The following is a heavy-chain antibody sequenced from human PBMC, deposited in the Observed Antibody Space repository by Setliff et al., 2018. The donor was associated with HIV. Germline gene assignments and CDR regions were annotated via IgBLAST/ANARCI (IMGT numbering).Heavy chain of an antibody. CDR2: MHSSGST. D-gene: IGHD1-26*01. CDR3: ARGEPNVNDAFDL. Sequence: SETLSLTCTVSGGSIDSYYCTWIRHSPGKGLEWIGYMHSSGSTNYNPSLKSRVTMSLDTSKNQFSLTLNSVTAADTALYFCARGEPNVNDAFDLWGQGTVVTVSS. V-gene: IGHV4-59*12. J-gene: IGHJ3*01. CDR1: GGSIDSYY.